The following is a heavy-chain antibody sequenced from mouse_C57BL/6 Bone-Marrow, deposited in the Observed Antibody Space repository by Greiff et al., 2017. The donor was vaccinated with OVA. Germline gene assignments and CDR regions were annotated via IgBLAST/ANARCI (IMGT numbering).Heavy chain of an antibody. CDR1: GFSLTSYG. Sequence: VQLQQSGPGLVAPSQSLSITCTVSGFSLTSYGVHWVRQPPGKGLEWLVVIWSDGSTTYNSALKSRLSISKDNSKSQVFLKMNSLQTDDTAMYYCARHGGYYGDYYAMDYWGQGTSVTVSS. V-gene: IGHV2-6-1*01. D-gene: IGHD1-1*01. CDR3: ARHGGYYGDYYAMDY. CDR2: IWSDGST. J-gene: IGHJ4*01.